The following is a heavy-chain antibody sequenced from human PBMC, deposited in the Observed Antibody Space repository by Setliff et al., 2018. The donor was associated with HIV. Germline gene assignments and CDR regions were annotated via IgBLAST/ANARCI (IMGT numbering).Heavy chain of an antibody. CDR3: ARKYYDILTGYYAADY. Sequence: ASVKVSCKASGYSFTTYAISWVRQAPGQGLEWMGWISAYNGNTDYAQKFQDRVAMTTDTSTSTAYMELRSLRSDDTALYYCARKYYDILTGYYAADYWGQGTLVTVSS. CDR2: ISAYNGNT. CDR1: GYSFTTYA. V-gene: IGHV1-18*01. D-gene: IGHD3-9*01. J-gene: IGHJ4*02.